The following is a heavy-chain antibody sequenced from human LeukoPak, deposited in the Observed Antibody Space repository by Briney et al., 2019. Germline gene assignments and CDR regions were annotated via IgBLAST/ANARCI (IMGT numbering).Heavy chain of an antibody. CDR3: ARETPRRGETRDGYR. D-gene: IGHD5-24*01. CDR1: GFIFKKYW. CDR2: IKEDGSET. Sequence: HPGESLRLSCAASGFIFKKYWMNWVRQVPGKGLECLANIKEDGSETYYADSVKGRFTISRDNPKNLLFLQINSLRVEDTAVYYCARETPRRGETRDGYRWGQGTVVTVSS. J-gene: IGHJ4*02. V-gene: IGHV3-7*01.